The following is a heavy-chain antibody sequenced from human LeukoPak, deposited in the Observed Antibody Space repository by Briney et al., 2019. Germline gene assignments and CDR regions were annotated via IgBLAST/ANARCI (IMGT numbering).Heavy chain of an antibody. CDR2: IYTNGST. D-gene: IGHD6-13*01. Sequence: SETLSFTCTVSGGSISSYYWSWIRQPAGKGLEWIGRIYTNGSTNYNPSLKSRVTISVDKSKNQFSLKLSSVTAADTAVYYCAGGAAAAGTDYWGQGTLVTVSS. V-gene: IGHV4-4*07. J-gene: IGHJ4*02. CDR1: GGSISSYY. CDR3: AGGAAAAGTDY.